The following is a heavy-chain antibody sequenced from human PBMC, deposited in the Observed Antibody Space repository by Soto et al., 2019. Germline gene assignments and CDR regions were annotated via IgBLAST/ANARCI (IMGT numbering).Heavy chain of an antibody. D-gene: IGHD3-9*01. V-gene: IGHV1-2*02. Sequence: ASVKVSGKASGYTFSGYYIHWVRQAPGQGPESMGWINPSGGATSYAQKFQGRVTMTSDTSISTAYMELSRLRSDDTAVYFCRVTGVSEVDYWGQGTLVTVSS. CDR1: GYTFSGYY. CDR2: INPSGGAT. CDR3: RVTGVSEVDY. J-gene: IGHJ4*02.